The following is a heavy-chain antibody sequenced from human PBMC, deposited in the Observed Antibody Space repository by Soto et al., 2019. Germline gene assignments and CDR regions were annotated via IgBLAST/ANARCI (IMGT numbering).Heavy chain of an antibody. CDR3: ARDKITGLFDY. J-gene: IGHJ4*02. V-gene: IGHV4-4*02. CDR1: GGSVSSGNW. CDR2: IYHTGST. D-gene: IGHD2-8*02. Sequence: PSETLSLTCAVSGGSVSSGNWWGWVRQPPGKGLEWIGEIYHTGSTNYNPSLKSRVTISVDTSKNQFSLKLTSVTAADTAVYYCARDKITGLFDYWGQGTLVTVSS.